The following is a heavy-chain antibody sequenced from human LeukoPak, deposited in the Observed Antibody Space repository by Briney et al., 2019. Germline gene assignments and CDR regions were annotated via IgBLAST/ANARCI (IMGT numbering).Heavy chain of an antibody. D-gene: IGHD3-9*01. V-gene: IGHV3-30*18. Sequence: TGRSLRLSCAASGFSFSSYGMNWVRQAPGKGLEWVAVISYDGSTKYYADSVKGRFTISRDNSKNTLYLQMNSLRAEDTAVYYCAKGILRYFDWLRRYYYYYGMDVWGQGTTVTVSS. CDR1: GFSFSSYG. CDR2: ISYDGSTK. CDR3: AKGILRYFDWLRRYYYYYGMDV. J-gene: IGHJ6*02.